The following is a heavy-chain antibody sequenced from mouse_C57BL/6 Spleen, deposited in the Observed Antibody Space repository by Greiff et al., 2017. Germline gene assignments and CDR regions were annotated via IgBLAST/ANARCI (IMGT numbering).Heavy chain of an antibody. Sequence: VQLKESGPELVKPGASVKMSCKASGYTFTDYYMHWVKQSHGKSLEWIGYINPNNGGTSYNQKFKGKATLTVNKSSSTAYMELRSLTSEDSAVYYCARRITTVVAPHFDYWGQGTTLTVSS. CDR2: INPNNGGT. CDR1: GYTFTDYY. V-gene: IGHV1-22*01. J-gene: IGHJ2*01. CDR3: ARRITTVVAPHFDY. D-gene: IGHD1-1*01.